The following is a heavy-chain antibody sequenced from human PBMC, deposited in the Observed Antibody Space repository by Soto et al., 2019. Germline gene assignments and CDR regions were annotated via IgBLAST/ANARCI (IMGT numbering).Heavy chain of an antibody. V-gene: IGHV1-18*01. J-gene: IGHJ3*02. Sequence: GASVKVSCKASGYTFTNTEITWVRQSPGQGLEWMGWISAYNGNTNYAQKLQGRVTMTTDTSTSTAYMELRSLRSDDTAVYYCSRKRWELSHAYDIWAQRTMVTGS. CDR1: GYTFTNTE. CDR3: SRKRWELSHAYDI. D-gene: IGHD1-26*01. CDR2: ISAYNGNT.